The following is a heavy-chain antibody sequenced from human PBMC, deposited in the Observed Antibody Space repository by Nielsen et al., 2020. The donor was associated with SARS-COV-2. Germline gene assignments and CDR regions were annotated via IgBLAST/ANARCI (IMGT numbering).Heavy chain of an antibody. CDR2: ISSSSSTI. Sequence: GGSLRLSCAASGFTFSSYSMNWVRQAPGKGLEWVSYISSSSSTIYYADSVKGRFTISRDNAKNTLYLQMSSLRSEDTAVYYCASGSRTAAITYYYYYYMDVWGKGTTVTVSS. D-gene: IGHD2-2*01. CDR3: ASGSRTAAITYYYYYYMDV. CDR1: GFTFSSYS. V-gene: IGHV3-48*01. J-gene: IGHJ6*03.